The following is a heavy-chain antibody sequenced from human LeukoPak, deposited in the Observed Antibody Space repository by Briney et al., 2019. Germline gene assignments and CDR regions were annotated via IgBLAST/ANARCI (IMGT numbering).Heavy chain of an antibody. V-gene: IGHV1-46*01. J-gene: IGHJ4*02. CDR2: INPSGGGT. CDR3: ARGGETQRSPGSLY. CDR1: GYIFTNYY. Sequence: ASVKVSCKASGYIFTNYYMHWVRQAPGQGLEWMGIINPSGGGTSYAQKFQGRVTMTRDTSTTTVYMELSSLRSEDTAVYYCARGGETQRSPGSLYWGQGTLVTVSS. D-gene: IGHD5-24*01.